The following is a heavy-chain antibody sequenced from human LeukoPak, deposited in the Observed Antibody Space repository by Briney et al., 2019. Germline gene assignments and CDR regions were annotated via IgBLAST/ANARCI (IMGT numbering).Heavy chain of an antibody. D-gene: IGHD2-2*01. V-gene: IGHV3-53*01. Sequence: PGGSLRLSCAASGFTVSSNYMSWVRQAPGKGLESVSVIYSGGSTYYADSVKGRFTISRDNSKNTLYLQMNSLRAEDTAVYYCARGPGYCSSTSCWGDNWFDPWGQGTLVTVSS. J-gene: IGHJ5*02. CDR2: IYSGGST. CDR3: ARGPGYCSSTSCWGDNWFDP. CDR1: GFTVSSNY.